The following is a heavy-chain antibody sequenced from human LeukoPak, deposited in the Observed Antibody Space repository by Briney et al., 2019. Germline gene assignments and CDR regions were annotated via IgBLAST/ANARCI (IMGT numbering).Heavy chain of an antibody. D-gene: IGHD3-16*02. CDR1: GGSFSGYY. Sequence: SETLSLTCAVYGGSFSGYYWSWIRQPSGKGLEWIGEINHSGSTNYNPSLKSRVTISVDTSKNQFSLKLSSVTAADTAVYYCARGTIMITFGGVIVIHRYYFDYWGQGTLVTVSS. V-gene: IGHV4-34*01. J-gene: IGHJ4*02. CDR3: ARGTIMITFGGVIVIHRYYFDY. CDR2: INHSGST.